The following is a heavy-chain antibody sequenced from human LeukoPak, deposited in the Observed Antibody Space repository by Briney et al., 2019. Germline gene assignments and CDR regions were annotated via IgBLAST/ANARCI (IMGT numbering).Heavy chain of an antibody. D-gene: IGHD2-15*01. CDR2: MNPNSGDT. CDR1: GYTFTGYY. CDR3: ARDARHCTSSSCYSFYLDS. J-gene: IGHJ4*02. Sequence: ASVKVSCKASGYTFTGYYIHWVRQAPGQGLDWMGWMNPNSGDTKYAQKFRGRVTMTRDTSISTGYMELKWLRSDDTAVYYCARDARHCTSSSCYSFYLDSWGQGTLVTVSS. V-gene: IGHV1-2*02.